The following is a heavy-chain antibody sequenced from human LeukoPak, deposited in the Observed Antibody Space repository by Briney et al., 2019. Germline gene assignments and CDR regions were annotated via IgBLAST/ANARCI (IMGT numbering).Heavy chain of an antibody. CDR1: GFTFSSYS. D-gene: IGHD4-17*01. CDR2: ISSSSSYI. Sequence: PGGSLRLSCAASGFTFSSYSMNWVRQAPGKGLEWVSSISSSSSYIYYADSVKGRFTISRDNAKNSLYLQMNSLRAEDPAVYYCARDATVTNDAFDIWGQGTMVTVSS. J-gene: IGHJ3*02. CDR3: ARDATVTNDAFDI. V-gene: IGHV3-21*01.